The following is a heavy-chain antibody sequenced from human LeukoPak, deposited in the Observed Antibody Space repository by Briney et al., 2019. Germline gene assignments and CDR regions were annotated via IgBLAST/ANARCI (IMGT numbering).Heavy chain of an antibody. CDR3: ARDQWLAYYYHGMDV. Sequence: PGGCLRLSCAASGFTFSTYAMNWVRQAPGKGLEWVSYITNNGSTIYYADSVKGRFTISRDKAENSLYLQMNSLRAEDTAIYYCARDQWLAYYYHGMDVWGQGTTVTVSS. V-gene: IGHV3-48*03. CDR1: GFTFSTYA. CDR2: ITNNGSTI. D-gene: IGHD6-19*01. J-gene: IGHJ6*02.